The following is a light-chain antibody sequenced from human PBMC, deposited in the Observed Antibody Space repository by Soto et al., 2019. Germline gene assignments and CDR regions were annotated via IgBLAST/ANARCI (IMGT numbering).Light chain of an antibody. J-gene: IGLJ3*02. CDR2: GNS. CDR3: QSYDSSLRGV. V-gene: IGLV1-40*01. CDR1: SSNIGAGYD. Sequence: QSVLTQPPSVSGAPGQRVTISCTGSSSNIGAGYDVHWYQQLPGAAPKLLIYGNSNRPSGVPDRFSGYKSGTSASLAITGLQAEDEADYYCQSYDSSLRGVFGGATKLTVL.